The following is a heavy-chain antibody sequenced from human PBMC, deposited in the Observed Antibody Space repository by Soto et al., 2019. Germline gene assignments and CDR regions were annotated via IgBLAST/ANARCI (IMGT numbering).Heavy chain of an antibody. V-gene: IGHV4-4*02. D-gene: IGHD3-22*01. CDR2: IYHSGST. CDR3: ARDRVDSSGSLSYYYYGMDV. J-gene: IGHJ6*02. CDR1: GGSISSSNW. Sequence: PSETLSLTCAVSGGSISSSNWWSWVRQPPGKGLEWIGEIYHSGSTNYNPSLKSRVTISVDKSKNQFSLKLSSVTAADTAVYYCARDRVDSSGSLSYYYYGMDVWGQGTTVTVSS.